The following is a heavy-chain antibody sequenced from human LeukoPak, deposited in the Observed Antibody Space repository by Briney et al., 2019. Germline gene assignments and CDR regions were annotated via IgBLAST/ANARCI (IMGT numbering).Heavy chain of an antibody. Sequence: SVKVSCKASGGTFSSYAISWVRQAPGQGLEWMVRIIPIFGTANYAQKFQGRVTITMDASTSTAYMELSSLRSQDTAVYYCARDEWLAAAGNWFDPWGQGTLVTVSS. V-gene: IGHV1-69*05. CDR2: IIPIFGTA. J-gene: IGHJ5*02. CDR1: GGTFSSYA. CDR3: ARDEWLAAAGNWFDP. D-gene: IGHD6-13*01.